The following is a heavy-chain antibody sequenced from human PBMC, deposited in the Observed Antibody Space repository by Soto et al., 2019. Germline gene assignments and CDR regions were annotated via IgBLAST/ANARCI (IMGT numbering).Heavy chain of an antibody. CDR3: TRMNYYDTNAPGAFDI. V-gene: IGHV3-73*01. D-gene: IGHD3-22*01. J-gene: IGHJ3*02. Sequence: SQRVSYAASGCSFGGSAMYWVRQASGKRLEWVGRIRSKANSYATTYAASVKDRFTISRDDSRNTVYPQMNSLKTEDTAVYYCTRMNYYDTNAPGAFDIWGQGTMVTV. CDR1: GCSFGGSA. CDR2: IRSKANSYAT.